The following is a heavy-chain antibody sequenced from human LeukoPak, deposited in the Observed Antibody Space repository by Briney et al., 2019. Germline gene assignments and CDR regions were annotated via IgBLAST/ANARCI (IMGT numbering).Heavy chain of an antibody. CDR1: GYTFTSYG. CDR2: ISAYNGYT. CDR3: ARMGVLRSLHAEIYYYYGMDV. J-gene: IGHJ6*02. D-gene: IGHD5-12*01. Sequence: ASVKVSCKASGYTFTSYGSSWVRQAPGQGLEWMGWISAYNGYTNYAQKLQGRVSMTTDTATSTAYMELRSLRSDDTAVYYCARMGVLRSLHAEIYYYYGMDVWGQGTTVTVSS. V-gene: IGHV1-18*01.